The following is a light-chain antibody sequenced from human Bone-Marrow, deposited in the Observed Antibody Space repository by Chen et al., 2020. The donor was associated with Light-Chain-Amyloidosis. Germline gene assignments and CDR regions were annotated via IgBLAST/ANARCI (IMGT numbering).Light chain of an antibody. Sequence: EIVLTQSPGTLALLPGEGANTFYRARQTIGSNYLTWYQQKFGQAPRLLIYGSSSRAPGIPERVPGSRSGTHFTLTINRLLPGVFAVYYCQQYGPSPLAFGGGTKVE. CDR1: QTIGSNY. CDR2: GSS. CDR3: QQYGPSPLA. V-gene: IGKV3-20*01. J-gene: IGKJ4*01.